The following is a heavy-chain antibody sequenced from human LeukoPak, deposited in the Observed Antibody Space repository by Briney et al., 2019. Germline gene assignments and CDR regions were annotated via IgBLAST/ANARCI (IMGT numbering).Heavy chain of an antibody. Sequence: GGSLRLSCAGSGFSFSSYGMHWVRQAPGKGLEWMAFIRSDGSNKYYADSVKGRFTISRDNAKNSLYLQMNSLRAEDTAVYYCARERYDYGGYYFDYWGQGTLVTVSS. D-gene: IGHD4-23*01. V-gene: IGHV3-30*02. J-gene: IGHJ4*02. CDR3: ARERYDYGGYYFDY. CDR2: IRSDGSNK. CDR1: GFSFSSYG.